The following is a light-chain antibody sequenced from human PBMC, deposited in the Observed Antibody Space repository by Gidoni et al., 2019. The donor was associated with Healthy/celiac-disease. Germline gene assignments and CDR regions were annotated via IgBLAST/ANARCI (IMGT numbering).Light chain of an antibody. CDR2: GAS. CDR1: PLVSSSY. J-gene: IGKJ4*01. Sequence: ELVLTQSPGTLSLSPGERATLSCRASPLVSSSYLAGYQQKTVQAPRLLIYGASSSATGSPDRFSGSRSGTDFTLTISRLEPEDFAVYYCQQYDTSPPRTFGGGTKVEIK. CDR3: QQYDTSPPRT. V-gene: IGKV3-20*01.